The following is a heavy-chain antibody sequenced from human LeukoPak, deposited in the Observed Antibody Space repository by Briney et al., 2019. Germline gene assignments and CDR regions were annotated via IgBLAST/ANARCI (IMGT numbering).Heavy chain of an antibody. CDR1: GGSFSGYY. V-gene: IGHV4-34*01. CDR2: INHSGST. CDR3: ARVSRGDDYYYYGMDV. J-gene: IGHJ6*02. D-gene: IGHD3-10*01. Sequence: SETLSLTCAVYGGSFSGYYWSWIRQPPGKGLEWIGEINHSGSTNYNPSLKSRVTISVDTSKNQFSLKLGSVTAADTAVYYCARVSRGDDYYYYGMDVWGQGTTVTVSS.